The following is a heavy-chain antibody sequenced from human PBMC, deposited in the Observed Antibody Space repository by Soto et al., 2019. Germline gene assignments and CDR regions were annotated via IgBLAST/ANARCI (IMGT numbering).Heavy chain of an antibody. J-gene: IGHJ6*02. Sequence: VQLVQSGAEVKKPGSSVKVSCKASGGTFSSYTISWVRQAPGQGLEWMGRIIPILGIANYAQKFQGRVTITADKSTITAYMALSSLRSEDTAVYYCAIAVAGTHGMDVWGQGTTVTVSS. D-gene: IGHD6-19*01. CDR3: AIAVAGTHGMDV. CDR1: GGTFSSYT. V-gene: IGHV1-69*02. CDR2: IIPILGIA.